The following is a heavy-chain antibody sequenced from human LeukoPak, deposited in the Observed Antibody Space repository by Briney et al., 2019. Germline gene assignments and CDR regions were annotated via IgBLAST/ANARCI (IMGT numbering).Heavy chain of an antibody. CDR3: AREPLDIVVVVEPGRVDAFDI. J-gene: IGHJ3*02. Sequence: ASVKVSCKASGYTFTGYYMHWVRQAPGQGLEWMGWINPNSGGTNYAQKFQGRVTMTRDTSISTAYMEPSRLRSDDTAVYYCAREPLDIVVVVEPGRVDAFDIWGQGTMVTVSS. CDR1: GYTFTGYY. V-gene: IGHV1-2*02. D-gene: IGHD2-15*01. CDR2: INPNSGGT.